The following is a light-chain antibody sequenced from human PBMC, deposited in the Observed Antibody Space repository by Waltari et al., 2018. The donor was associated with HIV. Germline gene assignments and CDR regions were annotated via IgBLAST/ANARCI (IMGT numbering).Light chain of an antibody. Sequence: QSMLTQPPSVSGAPGQRVTISCPGSSSTIGADYDFHWYQQIPGTAPKLLISGNKNRPSGVPDRFSASKSGTSASLTISGLQAEDEADYFCQSYDISLSASVVFGGGTRLTVL. J-gene: IGLJ2*01. CDR3: QSYDISLSASVV. V-gene: IGLV1-40*01. CDR1: SSTIGADYD. CDR2: GNK.